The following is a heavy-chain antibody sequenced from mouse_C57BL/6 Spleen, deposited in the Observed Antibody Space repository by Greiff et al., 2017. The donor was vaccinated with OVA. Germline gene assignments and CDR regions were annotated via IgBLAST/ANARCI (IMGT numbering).Heavy chain of an antibody. CDR2: INPNNGGT. Sequence: VQLQQSGPELVKPGASVKIPCKASGYTFTDYNMDWVKQSHGKSLEWIGDINPNNGGTIYNQKFKGKATLTVDKSSSTAYMELRSLTSEDTAVYYCARLDYGSSYYCDYWGQGTTLTVSS. D-gene: IGHD1-1*01. CDR1: GYTFTDYN. J-gene: IGHJ2*01. CDR3: ARLDYGSSYYCDY. V-gene: IGHV1-18*01.